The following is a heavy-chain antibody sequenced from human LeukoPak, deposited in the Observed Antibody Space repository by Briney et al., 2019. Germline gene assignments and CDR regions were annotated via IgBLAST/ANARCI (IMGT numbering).Heavy chain of an antibody. CDR1: GYTFTSYY. V-gene: IGHV1-46*01. D-gene: IGHD3-16*01. CDR3: AGGDFISSRDYLFFFDY. J-gene: IGHJ4*01. CDR2: INPSGGST. Sequence: GASVKVSCKASGYTFTSYYMHWVRQAPGQGLEWMGIINPSGGSTSYAQKFQGRVTMTRDTSTSTVYMELSSLRSEDTAVYYCAGGDFISSRDYLFFFDYWGQGSLVTVSS.